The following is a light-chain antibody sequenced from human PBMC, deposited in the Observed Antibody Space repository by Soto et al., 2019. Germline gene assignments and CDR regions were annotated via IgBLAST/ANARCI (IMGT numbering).Light chain of an antibody. V-gene: IGKV2-28*01. CDR1: QSLLHSNGYNY. J-gene: IGKJ2*01. CDR2: LGS. CDR3: MQALQTRNT. Sequence: DIVMTQSPLSLPVTPGEPASISCRSSQSLLHSNGYNYLDWYLQKPGQSPQLLIYLGSNRASGVPDRFSGSGSGTDFTLKISRVEAEDDGVYYCMQALQTRNTFGQGTKLEIK.